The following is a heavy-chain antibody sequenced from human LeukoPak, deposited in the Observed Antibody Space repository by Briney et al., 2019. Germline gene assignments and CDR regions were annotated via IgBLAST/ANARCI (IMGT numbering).Heavy chain of an antibody. CDR1: GFTFSSYS. CDR3: ARDDGDDYGDHRWFDP. D-gene: IGHD4-17*01. J-gene: IGHJ5*02. V-gene: IGHV3-48*04. Sequence: GGSLRLSCAASGFTFSSYSMNWVRQAPGKGLEWVSYISSSSSTIYYADSVKGRFAISRDNAKNSLYPQMNSLRAEDTAVYYCARDDGDDYGDHRWFDPWGQGTLVTVSS. CDR2: ISSSSSTI.